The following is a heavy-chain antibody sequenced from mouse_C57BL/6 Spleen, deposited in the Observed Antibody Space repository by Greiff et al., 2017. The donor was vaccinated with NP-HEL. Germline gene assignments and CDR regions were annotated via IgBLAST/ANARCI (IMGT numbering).Heavy chain of an antibody. V-gene: IGHV1-82*01. D-gene: IGHD1-1*01. J-gene: IGHJ3*01. CDR3: AGSPHYYGSSYGAY. CDR1: GYAFSSSW. Sequence: QVQLKQSGPELVKPGASVKISCKASGYAFSSSWMNWVKQRPGKGLEWIGRIYPGDGDTNYKGQFNGKATLTADKSSSTASMQLSSLTSGDSAVYFCAGSPHYYGSSYGAYWGQGTLVTVSA. CDR2: IYPGDGDT.